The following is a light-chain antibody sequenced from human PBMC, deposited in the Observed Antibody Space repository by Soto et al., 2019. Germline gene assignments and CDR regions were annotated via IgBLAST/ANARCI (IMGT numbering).Light chain of an antibody. CDR3: QQYDNFTWT. V-gene: IGKV1-33*01. CDR1: QDISKY. J-gene: IGKJ1*01. Sequence: DIQMTQYPSSLSAYVGDTVTITCEASQDISKYLNWYQQKPGKAPKLLIYDAYNLETGVPSRLSGSGYGTDFTFTISSMKHEDIETYYCQQYDNFTWTFGQGTKVDIK. CDR2: DAY.